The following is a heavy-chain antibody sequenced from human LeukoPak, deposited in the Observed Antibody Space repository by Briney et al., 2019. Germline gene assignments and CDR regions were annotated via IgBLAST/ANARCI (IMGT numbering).Heavy chain of an antibody. Sequence: GGSLRLSCAASGFTFSSYAMNWVRQAPGKGLEWVSTISGSGGNTYYADSVKGRFTISRDNSKNTLHLQMNSLRAEDTAVYYCAKRSPDTYGSGNYYPFDYWGQGTLVTVSS. D-gene: IGHD3-10*01. CDR1: GFTFSSYA. J-gene: IGHJ4*02. V-gene: IGHV3-23*01. CDR3: AKRSPDTYGSGNYYPFDY. CDR2: ISGSGGNT.